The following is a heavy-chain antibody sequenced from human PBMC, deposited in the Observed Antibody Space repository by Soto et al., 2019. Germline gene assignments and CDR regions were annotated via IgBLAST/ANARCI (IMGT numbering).Heavy chain of an antibody. J-gene: IGHJ4*02. V-gene: IGHV3-53*01. CDR2: IYSGGST. Sequence: EVQLVESGGGLIQPGGSLRLSCEASGFTVSSNYMSWVRQAPGKGLEWVSVIYSGGSTNYADSVKGRFTISRDTPKNRLYLQMNSLRAEDTAVYYCARLPAFCGGDCPDYWGQGTLVTVSS. CDR1: GFTVSSNY. CDR3: ARLPAFCGGDCPDY. D-gene: IGHD2-21*02.